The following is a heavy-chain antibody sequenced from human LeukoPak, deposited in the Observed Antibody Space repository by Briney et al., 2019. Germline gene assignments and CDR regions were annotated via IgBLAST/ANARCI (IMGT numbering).Heavy chain of an antibody. CDR2: ISYDGSNK. CDR1: GFTFSSHA. CDR3: ARDFHYYDSSGAFDY. V-gene: IGHV3-30-3*01. J-gene: IGHJ4*02. Sequence: GGSLRLSCAASGFTFSSHAMHRVRQAPGKGLEWVAVISYDGSNKYYADSVKGRFTISRDNSKNTLYLQMNSLRAEDTAVYYCARDFHYYDSSGAFDYWGQGTLVTVSS. D-gene: IGHD3-22*01.